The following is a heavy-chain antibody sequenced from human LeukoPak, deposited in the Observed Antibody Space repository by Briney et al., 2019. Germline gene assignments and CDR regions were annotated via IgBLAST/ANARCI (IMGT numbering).Heavy chain of an antibody. J-gene: IGHJ4*02. CDR3: ARDREGQQLSGGFDY. CDR1: GGSISSSNW. CDR2: IYHSGST. V-gene: IGHV4-4*02. D-gene: IGHD6-13*01. Sequence: SETLSLTCAVSGGSISSSNWWSWVRQPPGKGLEWIGEIYHSGSTNYNPSLKSRVTISVDKSKNQFSLKLSSVTAADTAVYYCARDREGQQLSGGFDYWGQGTLVTVSS.